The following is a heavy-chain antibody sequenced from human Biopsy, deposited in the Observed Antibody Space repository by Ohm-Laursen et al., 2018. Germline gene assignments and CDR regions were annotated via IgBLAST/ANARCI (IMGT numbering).Heavy chain of an antibody. V-gene: IGHV1-2*02. Sequence: GASVKVSCKASGYTFTSYYLHWVRQAPGQGLEWMGWINPNSGDTNYAQKFQGNITMTKNTSMSTAYMEMSRLRSDDTAVYYCALQSVAQMKNFDYWGQGTLVTVSS. CDR2: INPNSGDT. CDR3: ALQSVAQMKNFDY. J-gene: IGHJ4*02. CDR1: GYTFTSYY. D-gene: IGHD6-19*01.